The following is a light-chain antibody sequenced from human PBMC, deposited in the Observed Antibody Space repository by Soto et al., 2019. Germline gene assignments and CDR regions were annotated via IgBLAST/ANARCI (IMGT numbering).Light chain of an antibody. CDR2: ANN. J-gene: IGLJ2*01. CDR1: SSNIGNNY. CDR3: GTLDSRLSAGV. V-gene: IGLV1-51*01. Sequence: QSVLTQPPSVSAAPGQKFTISCSGSSSNIGNNYVSWYQQLPGTAPKLLIYANNKRPSGIPDRFTGSKSGTSATLGITGLQTGDEADYYCGTLDSRLSAGVFGGGTKVTVL.